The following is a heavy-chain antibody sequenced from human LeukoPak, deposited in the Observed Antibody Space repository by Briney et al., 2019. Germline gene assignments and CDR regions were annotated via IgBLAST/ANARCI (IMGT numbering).Heavy chain of an antibody. D-gene: IGHD2-15*01. CDR2: ISSSGSTI. CDR3: ARSHCSGGSCYSDFDY. CDR1: GFTFSDYY. V-gene: IGHV3-11*01. J-gene: IGHJ4*02. Sequence: GGSLRLSCAASGFTFSDYYMSWIRQAPGKGLEWVSYISSSGSTIYYVDSVKGRFTISRDNAKNSLYLQMNSLRAEDTAVYYCARSHCSGGSCYSDFDYWGQGTLVTVSS.